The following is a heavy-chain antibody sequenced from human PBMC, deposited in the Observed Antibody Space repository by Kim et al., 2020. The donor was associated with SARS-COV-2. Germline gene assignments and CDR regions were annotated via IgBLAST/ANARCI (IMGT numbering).Heavy chain of an antibody. J-gene: IGHJ6*01. Sequence: SETLSLTCAVYGGSFSGYYWSWIRQPPGKGLEWIGEINHSGSTNYNPSLKSRVTISVDTSKNQFSLKLSSVTAADTAVYYCARDCSSGSCYSGYYYYYG. CDR2: INHSGST. V-gene: IGHV4-34*01. D-gene: IGHD2-15*01. CDR1: GGSFSGYY. CDR3: ARDCSSGSCYSGYYYYYG.